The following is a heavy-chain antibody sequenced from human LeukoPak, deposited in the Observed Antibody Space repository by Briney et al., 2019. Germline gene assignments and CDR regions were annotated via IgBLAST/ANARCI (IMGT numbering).Heavy chain of an antibody. CDR3: AQLKLGTQDY. CDR1: GFNFTAYG. D-gene: IGHD7-27*01. V-gene: IGHV3-21*01. Sequence: PGGSLRLSCAASGFNFTAYGMNWVRLAPGKGPEWVSSISASSDYTYYADSVTGRFTISRDNAKNSLYLQMNSLRAEDTAVYYCAQLKLGTQDYWGQGTLVTVSS. CDR2: ISASSDYT. J-gene: IGHJ4*02.